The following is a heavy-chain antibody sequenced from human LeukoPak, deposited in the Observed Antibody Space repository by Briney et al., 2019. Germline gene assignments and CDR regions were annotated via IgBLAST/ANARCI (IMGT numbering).Heavy chain of an antibody. D-gene: IGHD2-2*02. CDR2: INQDESEK. CDR1: GFTFSTYW. Sequence: GGSLRLSCAASGFTFSTYWMSWVRQAPGKGLEWVANINQDESEKYYVDSVKGRFTISRDNAKKSLYLQMNSLRAEDTAVYYCARDTRYCVSTSCYRGAFDIWGQGTMVSVSS. CDR3: ARDTRYCVSTSCYRGAFDI. V-gene: IGHV3-7*01. J-gene: IGHJ3*02.